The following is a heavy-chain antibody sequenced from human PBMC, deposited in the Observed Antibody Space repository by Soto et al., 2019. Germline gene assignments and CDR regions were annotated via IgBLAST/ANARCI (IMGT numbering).Heavy chain of an antibody. V-gene: IGHV5-51*01. D-gene: IGHD4-17*01. CDR2: IYPSDSDT. CDR1: GYTFTIYW. CDR3: ARPANTVADHFDL. J-gene: IGHJ4*02. Sequence: GESLKISCQVSGYTFTIYWIGWVRQMPGKGLEWMGIIYPSDSDTRYSPSFQGQVTISADQSVNTAYLQWDSLKASDTAIYYCARPANTVADHFDLWGQGTPVTVSS.